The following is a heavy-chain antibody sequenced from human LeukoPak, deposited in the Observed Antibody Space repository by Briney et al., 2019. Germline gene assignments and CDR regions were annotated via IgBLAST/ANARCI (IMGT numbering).Heavy chain of an antibody. J-gene: IGHJ4*02. CDR3: ARGPEALLH. V-gene: IGHV6-1*01. CDR1: GDSVSSNSAA. Sequence: SQTLSLTCVISGDSVSSNSAAWNWIRQSPSRGLEWLGRTHYRSKWYSYSAVSVKSRTIINPDTSKNQFSLHLNSVTPEDTAVYYCARGPEALLHWGQGILVTVSS. CDR2: THYRSKWYS.